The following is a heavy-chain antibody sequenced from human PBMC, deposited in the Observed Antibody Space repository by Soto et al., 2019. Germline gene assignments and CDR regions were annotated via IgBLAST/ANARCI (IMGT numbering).Heavy chain of an antibody. J-gene: IGHJ4*02. V-gene: IGHV3-30*18. CDR1: GFTFSSYF. D-gene: IGHD3-22*01. Sequence: GGSLRLSCAASGFTFSSYFMHWVRQAPGKGLEWVAVISYDGSNKYYADSVKGRFTISRDNSKNTLYLQMNSLRAEDTAVYYCAKDIYDSSGYYHGDYWGQGTLVTVSS. CDR2: ISYDGSNK. CDR3: AKDIYDSSGYYHGDY.